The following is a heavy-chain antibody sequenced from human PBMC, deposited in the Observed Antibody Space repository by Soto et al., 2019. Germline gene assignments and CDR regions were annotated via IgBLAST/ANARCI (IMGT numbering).Heavy chain of an antibody. D-gene: IGHD5-18*01. V-gene: IGHV4-59*01. J-gene: IGHJ4*02. CDR1: GPSINYYY. Sequence: SETLSLTCTVSGPSINYYYWSWIRQPPGKGLEWIGYIYYSGSTNSNPSLKSRLTISVDTSKNQFSLKLSSVTAADTAIYYCATRGYNYGYGLDYWGQGTLVTVS. CDR3: ATRGYNYGYGLDY. CDR2: IYYSGST.